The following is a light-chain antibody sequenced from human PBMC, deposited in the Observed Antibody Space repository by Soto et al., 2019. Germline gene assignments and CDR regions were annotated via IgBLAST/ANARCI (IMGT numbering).Light chain of an antibody. V-gene: IGKV1-5*01. CDR3: QQFRGT. CDR2: DAS. Sequence: DIQMTQSPSTLSASVGDRVTITCRASPGISNWLARYQPKPAKAPKLLIYDASTLESGVPSRCSGSGSGKEFTLTISSLLPDDFATYYYQQFRGTFGQGTKVDIK. J-gene: IGKJ1*01. CDR1: PGISNW.